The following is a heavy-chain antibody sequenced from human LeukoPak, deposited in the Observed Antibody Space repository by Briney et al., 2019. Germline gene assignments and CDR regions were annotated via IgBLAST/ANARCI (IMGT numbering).Heavy chain of an antibody. CDR2: ITSSSSYI. CDR3: ARGEYYYDSSGYYYFDY. CDR1: GFTFSYSS. J-gene: IGHJ4*02. V-gene: IGHV3-21*01. Sequence: GGSLRLSCAASGFTFSYSSMNWVRQAPGKGLEWVSSITSSSSYIYYADSVKGRFTISRDNAKNSLYLQMNSLRAEDTAVYYCARGEYYYDSSGYYYFDYWGQGTLVTVSS. D-gene: IGHD3-22*01.